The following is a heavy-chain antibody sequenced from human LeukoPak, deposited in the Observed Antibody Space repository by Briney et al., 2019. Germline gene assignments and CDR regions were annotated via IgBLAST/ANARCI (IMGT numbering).Heavy chain of an antibody. D-gene: IGHD2-15*01. V-gene: IGHV3-23*01. CDR2: ISGSGGST. CDR3: AKSPVSSCRGSFCYPFDY. Sequence: GGSLRLSCAASGFTFSSYAMSWVRQAPGKGLEWVSAISGSGGSTYYADSVKGRFTISRDNSRNTLYLQMNTLRAEDTAVYFCAKSPVSSCRGSFCYPFDYWGQGNLVTVSS. CDR1: GFTFSSYA. J-gene: IGHJ4*02.